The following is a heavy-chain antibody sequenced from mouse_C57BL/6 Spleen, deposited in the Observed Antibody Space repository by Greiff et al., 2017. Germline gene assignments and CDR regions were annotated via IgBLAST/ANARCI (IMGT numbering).Heavy chain of an antibody. CDR2: INPSTGGT. V-gene: IGHV1-42*01. CDR1: GYSFTGYY. CDR3: ARGYMDY. Sequence: VQLKQSGPELVKPGASVKISCKASGYSFTGYYMNWVKQSPEKSLEWIGEINPSTGGTTYNQKFKAKATLTVDKSSSTAYMQLKSLTSEDSAVYYCARGYMDYWGQGTSVTVSS. J-gene: IGHJ4*01.